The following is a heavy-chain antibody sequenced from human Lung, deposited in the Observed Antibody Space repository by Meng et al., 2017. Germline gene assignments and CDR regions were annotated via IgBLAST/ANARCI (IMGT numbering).Heavy chain of an antibody. CDR2: IYYSGST. CDR1: GSSISSTTSY. J-gene: IGHJ4*02. V-gene: IGHV4-39*01. CDR3: ARTRTHGFFDI. D-gene: IGHD3-10*01. Sequence: QVQIQESGPGLVKPSETLSLPCTVSGSSISSTTSYWVWIRQPPGTTLEWIGSIYYSGSTPYNPSLKRRVIVSIDTSKNQFSLKLTSAAAADTAIYYCARTRTHGFFDIWSQGTLVTVSS.